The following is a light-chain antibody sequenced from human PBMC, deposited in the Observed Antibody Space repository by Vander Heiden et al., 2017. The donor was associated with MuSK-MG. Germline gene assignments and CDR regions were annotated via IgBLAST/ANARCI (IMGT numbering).Light chain of an antibody. CDR2: AAS. Sequence: DIQMTQSPSSLSASVGDRVTITCRASQSINSYLNWYQQKPGKAPKLLIYAASSLQSGVPSRFSGSGSGTDFTLTISSLQPEDFATYYCQQSDSTLITFGQGTRLXIK. V-gene: IGKV1-39*01. CDR3: QQSDSTLIT. J-gene: IGKJ5*01. CDR1: QSINSY.